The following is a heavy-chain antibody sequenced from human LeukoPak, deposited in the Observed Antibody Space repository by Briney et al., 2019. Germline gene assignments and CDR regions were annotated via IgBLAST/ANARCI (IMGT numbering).Heavy chain of an antibody. Sequence: GGSLRLSCAASGFTFSSYSMNWVRQAPGKGLEWVSYITSGSSTIYYADSVKGRFTISRDDAKSSLYLQMNSLRAEDTAVYYCARDLGNDYGGIFRDYWGQGTLVTVSS. V-gene: IGHV3-48*04. CDR1: GFTFSSYS. J-gene: IGHJ4*02. D-gene: IGHD4-23*01. CDR2: ITSGSSTI. CDR3: ARDLGNDYGGIFRDY.